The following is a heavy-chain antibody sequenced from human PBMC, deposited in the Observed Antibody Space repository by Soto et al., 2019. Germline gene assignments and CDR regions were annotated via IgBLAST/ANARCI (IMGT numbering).Heavy chain of an antibody. CDR2: TIPLLNVA. D-gene: IGHD5-12*01. J-gene: IGHJ5*02. Sequence: QVQLVQSGAEVKKPGSSVKVSCKASGGTFSTSTFTWVRQAPGQGLEWMGRTIPLLNVADYAQDFQGRLTNTADKSTTTAYMELTSLTSKDTAGYYCARDSPIGSTFSGYDAIDTWGQGTLVTVAS. V-gene: IGHV1-69*08. CDR1: GGTFSTST. CDR3: ARDSPIGSTFSGYDAIDT.